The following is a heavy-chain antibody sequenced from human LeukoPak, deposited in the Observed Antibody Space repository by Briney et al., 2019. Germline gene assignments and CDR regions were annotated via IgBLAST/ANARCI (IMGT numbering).Heavy chain of an antibody. CDR2: IYHSGST. CDR3: ARRRSYGYHWYFDL. V-gene: IGHV4-38-2*01. Sequence: SETLSLTCAVSGYSISSGYYWGWIRQPPGKGLEWIGSIYHSGSTYYNPSLKSRVTISVDTSKNQFSLKLSSVTAADTAVYYCARRRSYGYHWYFDLWGRGTLVTVSS. J-gene: IGHJ2*01. CDR1: GYSISSGYY. D-gene: IGHD5-18*01.